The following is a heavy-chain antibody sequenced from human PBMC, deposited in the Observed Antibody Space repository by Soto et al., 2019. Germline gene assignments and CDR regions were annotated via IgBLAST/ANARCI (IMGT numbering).Heavy chain of an antibody. V-gene: IGHV4-59*01. Sequence: QVQLQESGPGLVKPSETLSLTCTVFGGSIGGYYWSWVRLPPGKGLEWIGFSDYSGSTKYNPSLKSRVTVSVDTSKNQFSLKLTSVTAADTAVYYCARNHCSGTNCVGRGWFDPSGQGTLVTVSS. J-gene: IGHJ5*02. D-gene: IGHD2-2*01. CDR3: ARNHCSGTNCVGRGWFDP. CDR2: SDYSGST. CDR1: GGSIGGYY.